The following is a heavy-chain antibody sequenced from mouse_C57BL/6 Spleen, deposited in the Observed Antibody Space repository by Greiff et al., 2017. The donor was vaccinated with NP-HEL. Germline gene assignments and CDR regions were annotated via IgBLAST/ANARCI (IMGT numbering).Heavy chain of an antibody. V-gene: IGHV1-74*01. J-gene: IGHJ2*01. Sequence: VQLQQSGAELVKPGASVQVSCKASGYTFTSYWMHWVKQRPGQGLEWIGRIHPSDSVTNYNQKFKGKATLTVDKSSSTAYMQLSSLTSEDSAVYYCAISATVVAFDYWGQGTTLTVSS. D-gene: IGHD1-1*01. CDR1: GYTFTSYW. CDR2: IHPSDSVT. CDR3: AISATVVAFDY.